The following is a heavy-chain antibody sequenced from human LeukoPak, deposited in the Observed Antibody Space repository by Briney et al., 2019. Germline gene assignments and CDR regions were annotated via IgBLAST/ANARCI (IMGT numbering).Heavy chain of an antibody. J-gene: IGHJ4*02. CDR1: GGSFSGYY. CDR2: INHSGST. Sequence: SETLSLTCAVYGGSFSGYYWSWIRQPPGKGLEWIGQINHSGSTNYNPSLKSRVTISVDTSKNQFSLKLSSVTAADTAVYYCASLPYYDSSGYYYHDYWGQGTLVTVSS. CDR3: ASLPYYDSSGYYYHDY. V-gene: IGHV4-34*01. D-gene: IGHD3-22*01.